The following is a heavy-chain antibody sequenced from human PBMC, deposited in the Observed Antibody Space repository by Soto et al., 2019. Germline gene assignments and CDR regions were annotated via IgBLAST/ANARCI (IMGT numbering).Heavy chain of an antibody. Sequence: QVQLQESGPGLVKPSETLSLTCTVSGASVTTTYWSWIRQPPGKGLEWIGYIHYSGNSFYNPSLKSRVTMSVDTSKNQFSLRLTSVTAADTAVYFCARGAGDYAIPFDYWGPGTLVTVSS. CDR1: GASVTTTY. D-gene: IGHD4-17*01. CDR3: ARGAGDYAIPFDY. CDR2: IHYSGNS. J-gene: IGHJ4*02. V-gene: IGHV4-59*02.